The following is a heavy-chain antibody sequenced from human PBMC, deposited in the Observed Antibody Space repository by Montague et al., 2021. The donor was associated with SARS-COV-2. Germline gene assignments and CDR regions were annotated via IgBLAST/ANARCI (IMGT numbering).Heavy chain of an antibody. D-gene: IGHD6-13*01. V-gene: IGHV4-4*07. CDR1: GGSINYYY. Sequence: SETLSLTCTVYGGSINYYYWHWLRQSAGKGLEWIGRIDSSGNTNYNPSLESRVIMSVDSSKNQFSLKLNSVTAADTAVYYCARGDPPTSTTWYFVDSWGQGALVTVSS. CDR2: IDSSGNT. CDR3: ARGDPPTSTTWYFVDS. J-gene: IGHJ4*02.